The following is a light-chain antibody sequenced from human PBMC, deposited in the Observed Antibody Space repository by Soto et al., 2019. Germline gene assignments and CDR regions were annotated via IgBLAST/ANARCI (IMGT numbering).Light chain of an antibody. J-gene: IGKJ4*01. CDR1: RGISHY. Sequence: DIQMTQSPSAMSASVGDRVTITCRASRGISHYLAWFQQRPGKVPKRLIYGASTLESGVPSRFSGSGSGTEFTLTISSLQPEDFATYYCQQHNTYPLSFGGGTKVAMK. V-gene: IGKV1-17*03. CDR2: GAS. CDR3: QQHNTYPLS.